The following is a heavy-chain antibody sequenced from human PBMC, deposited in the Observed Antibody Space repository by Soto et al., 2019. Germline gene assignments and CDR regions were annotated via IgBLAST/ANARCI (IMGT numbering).Heavy chain of an antibody. V-gene: IGHV1-18*01. Sequence: ASVKVSCKASGYTFTSYGISWARQAPGRGPEWMGWISAYNGNTNYAQKFQGRVTMTTDTSTSTAHMELGSLRSDDTAVYYCARDSRSDSYYFGMDVWGQGTTVTVSS. D-gene: IGHD2-21*01. J-gene: IGHJ6*02. CDR1: GYTFTSYG. CDR3: ARDSRSDSYYFGMDV. CDR2: ISAYNGNT.